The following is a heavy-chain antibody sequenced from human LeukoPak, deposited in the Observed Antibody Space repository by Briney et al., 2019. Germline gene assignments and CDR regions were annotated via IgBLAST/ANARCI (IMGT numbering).Heavy chain of an antibody. CDR3: ARRLVQGAFDG. CDR2: IYYSGST. Sequence: GSLRLSCAASGFTFSSYAMHWVRQPPGKGLEWIVAIYYSGSTYYNPSLKSRVTITVDTSKNQFSLNLSSVTAADTAVYYCARRLVQGAFDGWGQGAMVTVSS. D-gene: IGHD3-9*01. V-gene: IGHV4-39*01. CDR1: GFTFSSYAMH. J-gene: IGHJ3*01.